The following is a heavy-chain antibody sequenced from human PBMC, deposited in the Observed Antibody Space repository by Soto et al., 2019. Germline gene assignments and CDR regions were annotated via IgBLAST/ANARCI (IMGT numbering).Heavy chain of an antibody. CDR1: GFTFSSYD. CDR3: ARGRPVEGFWSGYYDYYYYGMDV. V-gene: IGHV3-13*01. D-gene: IGHD3-3*01. CDR2: IGTAGDT. J-gene: IGHJ6*02. Sequence: PGGSLRLSCAASGFTFSSYDMHWVRQATGKGLEWVSAIGTAGDTYYPGSVKGRFTISRENAKNSLYLQMNSLRAEDTAVYYCARGRPVEGFWSGYYDYYYYGMDVWGQGTTVTVSS.